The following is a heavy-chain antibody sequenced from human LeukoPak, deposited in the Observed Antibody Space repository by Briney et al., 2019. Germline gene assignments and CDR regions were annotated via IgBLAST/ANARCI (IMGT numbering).Heavy chain of an antibody. CDR2: INHSGST. D-gene: IGHD6-6*01. V-gene: IGHV4-34*01. J-gene: IGHJ2*01. CDR1: GGSFSGYY. Sequence: SETLSPTCAVYGGSFSGYYWSWIRQPPGKGLEWIGEINHSGSTNYNPSLKSRVTISVDTSKNQFSLKLSSVTAADTAVYYCARVWGPSIAARRPYWYFDLWGRGTLVTVSS. CDR3: ARVWGPSIAARRPYWYFDL.